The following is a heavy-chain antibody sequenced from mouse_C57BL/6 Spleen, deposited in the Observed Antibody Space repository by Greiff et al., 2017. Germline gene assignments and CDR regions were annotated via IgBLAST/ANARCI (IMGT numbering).Heavy chain of an antibody. D-gene: IGHD2-4*01. CDR3: TRVYDYDRVYYFDY. CDR1: GFTFSSYA. J-gene: IGHJ2*01. V-gene: IGHV5-9-1*02. Sequence: EVMLVESGEGLVKPGGSLKLSCAASGFTFSSYAMSWVRQTPEKRLEWVAYISSGGDYIYYADTVKGRFTISRDNARNTLYLQMSSLKSEDTAMYYCTRVYDYDRVYYFDYWGQGTTLTVSS. CDR2: ISSGGDYI.